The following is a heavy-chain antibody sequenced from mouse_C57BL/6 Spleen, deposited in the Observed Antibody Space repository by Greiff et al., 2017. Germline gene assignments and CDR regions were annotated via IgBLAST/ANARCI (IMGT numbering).Heavy chain of an antibody. V-gene: IGHV1-39*01. D-gene: IGHD1-1*01. CDR1: GYSFTDYN. CDR2: INPNYGTT. J-gene: IGHJ2*01. Sequence: LVESGPELVKPGASVTISCKASGYSFTDYNMNWVKQSNGKSLEWIRVINPNYGTTSYNQKFKGKATFTVDQSSSTAYMQLNSLTSEDSAVYYCAREGVLLLRSYYFDYWGQGTTLTVSS. CDR3: AREGVLLLRSYYFDY.